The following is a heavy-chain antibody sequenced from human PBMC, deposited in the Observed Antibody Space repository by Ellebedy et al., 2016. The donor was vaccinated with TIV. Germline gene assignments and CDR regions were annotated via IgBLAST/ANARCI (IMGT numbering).Heavy chain of an antibody. CDR1: GYTFTAYH. J-gene: IGHJ4*02. V-gene: IGHV1-2*02. CDR3: AALPYTSASSAY. D-gene: IGHD6-25*01. CDR2: IHPYSGGT. Sequence: ASVKVSCKASGYTFTAYHIHWVRQAPGQGLEWMGWIHPYSGGTNYAQRFQGRVTMTKDTSISTAYMELSGLKSDDTAVYYCAALPYTSASSAYWGQGTLVTVSS.